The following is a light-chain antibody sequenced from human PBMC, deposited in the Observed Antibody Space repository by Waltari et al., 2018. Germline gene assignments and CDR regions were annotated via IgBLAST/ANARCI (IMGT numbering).Light chain of an antibody. CDR2: DAS. CDR1: QSVSSY. CDR3: QKYSSSLFP. Sequence: VILTQSPATLSLSPGERATLSCRASQSVSSYLAWYQQKPGQAPRLLIYDASSRATGIPDRLSGSGSGREFTLTISSLGPEDFAVYYCQKYSSSLFPFGPGTKLDIK. J-gene: IGKJ3*01. V-gene: IGKV3-20*01.